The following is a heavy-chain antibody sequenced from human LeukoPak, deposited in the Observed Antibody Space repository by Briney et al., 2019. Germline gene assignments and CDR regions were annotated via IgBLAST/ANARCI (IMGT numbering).Heavy chain of an antibody. D-gene: IGHD2-2*02. V-gene: IGHV3-30*18. J-gene: IGHJ6*02. CDR3: AKDQLDIVVVPAAIPDV. CDR1: GFTFSSYG. Sequence: PGGSLRLSCAASGFTFSSYGMHWVRQAPGKGLEWVAVMSYDGSNKYYADSVKGRFTISRDNSKNTLYLQMNSLRAEDTAVYYCAKDQLDIVVVPAAIPDVWGQGTTVTVPS. CDR2: MSYDGSNK.